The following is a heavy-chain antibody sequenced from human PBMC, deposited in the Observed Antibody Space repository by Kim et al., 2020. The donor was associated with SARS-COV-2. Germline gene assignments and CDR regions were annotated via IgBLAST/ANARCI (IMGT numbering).Heavy chain of an antibody. V-gene: IGHV3-30-3*01. CDR3: ASELGTLDY. Sequence: GGSLRLSCAASGFTFSSYAMYWVRQAPGKGLEWVAVISYDGSNKYYADSVKGRFTISRDNSKNTLYLQMNSLRAEDTAVYYCASELGTLDYWGQGTLVTV. CDR2: ISYDGSNK. D-gene: IGHD7-27*01. J-gene: IGHJ4*02. CDR1: GFTFSSYA.